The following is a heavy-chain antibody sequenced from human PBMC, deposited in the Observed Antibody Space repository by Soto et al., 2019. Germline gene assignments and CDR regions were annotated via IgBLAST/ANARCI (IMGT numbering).Heavy chain of an antibody. V-gene: IGHV1-3*01. Sequence: QVQLVQSGAEVKKPGASVQVSCKASGYTCTSYAMHWVRQAPGQRLEWMGWINAGNGNTKYSQKFQGRVTITRDTSASTAYMELSSLRSEDTAVYYCAREWGYCSGGSCYSWFDPWGQGTLVTVSS. D-gene: IGHD2-15*01. CDR3: AREWGYCSGGSCYSWFDP. J-gene: IGHJ5*02. CDR2: INAGNGNT. CDR1: GYTCTSYA.